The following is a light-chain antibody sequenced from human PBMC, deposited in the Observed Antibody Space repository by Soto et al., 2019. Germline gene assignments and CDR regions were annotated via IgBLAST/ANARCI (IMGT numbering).Light chain of an antibody. Sequence: ETVLTQSPGTLSLSPGERATLSCRASQSISSGYLAWYQQRPGQAPRLLISGASNRATGIPDRFSGSGSGTDFTLTISRLEPEDFAVYYCQQYGGSPLVTFGGETKVEIK. CDR1: QSISSGY. CDR2: GAS. J-gene: IGKJ4*01. V-gene: IGKV3-20*01. CDR3: QQYGGSPLVT.